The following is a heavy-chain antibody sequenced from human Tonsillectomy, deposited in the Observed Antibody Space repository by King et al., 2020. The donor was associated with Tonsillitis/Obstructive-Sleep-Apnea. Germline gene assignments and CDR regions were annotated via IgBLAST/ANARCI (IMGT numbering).Heavy chain of an antibody. CDR3: ARGTTETAFDI. V-gene: IGHV4-34*01. CDR1: DGSFSGYY. Sequence: VQLQQWGAGLLKPSETLSLSCAVYDGSFSGYYWTWIRQSPGKGLEWIGEINHGGSTNHRPYLNSRVTISIDTSKNQFSLKLSSVTAADTGVYYWARGTTETAFDIGGQGTMVAVSS. J-gene: IGHJ3*02. CDR2: INHGGST. D-gene: IGHD4-17*01.